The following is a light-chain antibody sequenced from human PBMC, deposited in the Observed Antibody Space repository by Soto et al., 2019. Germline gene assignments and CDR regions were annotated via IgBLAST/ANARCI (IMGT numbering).Light chain of an antibody. J-gene: IGLJ1*01. CDR3: AAWDDSLKGV. CDR2: GNN. V-gene: IGLV1-44*01. Sequence: QSVLTQPPSASGTPGQRVTISCSGSSSNIGSNPVNWFQQFPGTAPKLLIYGNNQRPSGVPDRFSGSKSGTSASLAISGLQSEDEADYYCAAWDDSLKGVFGNGTKVTVL. CDR1: SSNIGSNP.